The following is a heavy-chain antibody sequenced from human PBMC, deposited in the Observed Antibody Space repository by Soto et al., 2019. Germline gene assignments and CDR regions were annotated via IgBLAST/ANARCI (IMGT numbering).Heavy chain of an antibody. CDR3: ARDYRSRTDSGYDVGQGGFDY. Sequence: QVQLVQSGAEVKKPGASVKVSCKASGYTFTSYYMHWVRQAPGQGLEWMGIINPSGGSTSYAQKFQGRGTMTRDTSTSTVYMELSSLRSEDTAVYYCARDYRSRTDSGYDVGQGGFDYWGQGTLVTVSS. D-gene: IGHD5-12*01. V-gene: IGHV1-46*03. J-gene: IGHJ4*02. CDR2: INPSGGST. CDR1: GYTFTSYY.